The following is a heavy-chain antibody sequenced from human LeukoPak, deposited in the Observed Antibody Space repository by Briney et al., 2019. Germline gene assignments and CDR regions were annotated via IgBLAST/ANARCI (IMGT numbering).Heavy chain of an antibody. V-gene: IGHV4-38-2*01. CDR3: ERIFGSSNYLDH. D-gene: IGHD3-3*01. J-gene: IGHJ4*02. CDR2: IYHRGST. CDR1: GDSIRSGYY. Sequence: SETLSLTCAVSGDSIRSGYYWVLLTQPPEQVLEWLGSIYHRGSTFYNRPLKSRVTISLGPSKNQFSLNLGSVTAADTALYYCERIFGSSNYLDHWGQGILVTVSS.